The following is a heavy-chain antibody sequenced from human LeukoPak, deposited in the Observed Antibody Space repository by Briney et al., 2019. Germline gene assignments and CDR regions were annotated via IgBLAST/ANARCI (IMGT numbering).Heavy chain of an antibody. CDR1: GYTFTSYY. CDR3: ARESGYYRHFDY. Sequence: ASVKVSCKASGYTFTSYYMHWVRQAPGQGLEWMGIINPSGGSTSYAQKFQGRVTMTRDTSTSTDYMELGSLRSEDTAVYYCARESGYYRHFDYWGQGTLVIVSS. V-gene: IGHV1-46*01. J-gene: IGHJ4*02. CDR2: INPSGGST. D-gene: IGHD3-22*01.